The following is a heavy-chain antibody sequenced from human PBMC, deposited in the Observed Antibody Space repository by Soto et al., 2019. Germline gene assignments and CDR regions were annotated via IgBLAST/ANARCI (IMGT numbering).Heavy chain of an antibody. J-gene: IGHJ6*03. V-gene: IGHV4-31*11. CDR3: AIDSHSQQPNHRWGGGDMDV. CDR2: IYFSGST. D-gene: IGHD6-13*01. Sequence: QLQLEESGPGLVKPSQTLSLTCAVSGGSISNGGYYWSWIRQHPGKGLEWIGSIYFSGSTYYNPPLKSRVTLSAATAKNQFSLKLSSVTAADTAVYYGAIDSHSQQPNHRWGGGDMDVWGKGTTVTVSS. CDR1: GGSISNGGYY.